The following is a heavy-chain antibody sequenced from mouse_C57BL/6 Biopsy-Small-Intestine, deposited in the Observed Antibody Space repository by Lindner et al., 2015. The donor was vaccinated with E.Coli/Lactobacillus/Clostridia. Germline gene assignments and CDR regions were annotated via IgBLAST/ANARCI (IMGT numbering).Heavy chain of an antibody. CDR1: GYTLTRYD. Sequence: SVKVSCKASGYTLTRYDINWVRQAAGQGLEWMGWMNPNSGNTGYAQRFQGRVTMTRNSSMSTAYMGLSSLRSEDTAVYYCARGIAARLGHYYGLDVWGQRSTVTVSS. CDR3: ARGIAARLGHYYGLDV. CDR2: MNPNSGNT. J-gene: IGHJ1*01. V-gene: IGHV1S55*01. D-gene: IGHD1-1*01.